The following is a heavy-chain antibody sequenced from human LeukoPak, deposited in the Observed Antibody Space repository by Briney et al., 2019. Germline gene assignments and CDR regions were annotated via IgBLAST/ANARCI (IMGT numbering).Heavy chain of an antibody. J-gene: IGHJ4*02. CDR1: GGSISSGDYY. V-gene: IGHV4-30-4*01. D-gene: IGHD5-12*01. CDR2: IYYSGST. Sequence: SETLSLTCTVSGGSISSGDYYWSWIRQPPGKGLEWIGHIYYSGSTYYNPSLKSRVTISVDTSKNQFSLKLSSVTAADTAVYYCARGGYSGYDFYFDYWGQGTLVTVSS. CDR3: ARGGYSGYDFYFDY.